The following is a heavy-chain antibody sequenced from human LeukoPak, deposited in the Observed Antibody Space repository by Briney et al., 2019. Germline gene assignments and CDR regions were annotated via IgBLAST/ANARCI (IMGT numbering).Heavy chain of an antibody. CDR3: AKDGNYYASGNYYNVLGLDYYYMDV. CDR1: GFTFSNYA. CDR2: ISGSDGRT. Sequence: PGGALRLSCAASGFTFSNYAMSWVRQAPGKGLEWVSAISGSDGRTYYADSVKGRFTICRDYSKNTLYLQMNSLRAEDTAVYYCAKDGNYYASGNYYNVLGLDYYYMDVWGKGTTVTVSS. D-gene: IGHD3-10*01. J-gene: IGHJ6*03. V-gene: IGHV3-23*01.